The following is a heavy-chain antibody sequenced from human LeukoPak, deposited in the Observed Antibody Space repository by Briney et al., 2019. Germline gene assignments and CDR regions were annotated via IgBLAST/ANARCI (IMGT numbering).Heavy chain of an antibody. CDR1: GGSISSSSYY. CDR3: ARPGVIAVAGTED. J-gene: IGHJ4*02. CDR2: IYYSGST. D-gene: IGHD6-19*01. Sequence: SETLSLTCTVSGGSISSSSYYWGWIRQPPGKGLEWIGSIYYSGSTYYNPSLKSRVTISVDTSKNQFSLKLSSVTAADTAVYYCARPGVIAVAGTEDWGQGTLVTVSS. V-gene: IGHV4-39*01.